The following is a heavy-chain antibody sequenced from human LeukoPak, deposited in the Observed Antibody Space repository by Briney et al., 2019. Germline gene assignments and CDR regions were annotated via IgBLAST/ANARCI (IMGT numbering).Heavy chain of an antibody. CDR1: GFTFSDYY. CDR2: ISRSGSTI. D-gene: IGHD1-26*01. Sequence: GGSLRLSCAASGFTFSDYYMSWIRQAPGTGLEWVSYISRSGSTIYYADSVKGRFTISRDNAKNSLYLQMNSLRAEDTAVYYCAKSGSYDPDAFDIWGQGTMVTVSS. J-gene: IGHJ3*02. V-gene: IGHV3-11*01. CDR3: AKSGSYDPDAFDI.